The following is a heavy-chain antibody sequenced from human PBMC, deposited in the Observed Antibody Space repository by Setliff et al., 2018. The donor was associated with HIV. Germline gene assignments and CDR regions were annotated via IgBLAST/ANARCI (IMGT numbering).Heavy chain of an antibody. CDR1: GDSISNYY. CDR3: ARLGRAIDRGGYSLRFDY. J-gene: IGHJ4*02. CDR2: IYTTGST. Sequence: PSETLSLTCTVSGDSISNYYWSWVRQPPGKGLEWIGYIYTTGSTNYNPSLKSRVTMSVDTSKNQFSLRLTSVTAADKAVYFCARLGRAIDRGGYSLRFDYWGQGTLVTVSS. V-gene: IGHV4-4*09. D-gene: IGHD3-22*01.